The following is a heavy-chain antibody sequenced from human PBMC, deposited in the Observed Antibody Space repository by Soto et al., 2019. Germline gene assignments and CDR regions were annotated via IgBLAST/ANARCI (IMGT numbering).Heavy chain of an antibody. Sequence: PSETLSLTCTVSGGSISSYYWSWIRQPPGKGLEWIGYIYYSGYTNYNPSLKSRVTIPLDTSKKQFSLKLSSLIAADTAVYYCATYSSRGGIFDHWGRGTQVTVSS. CDR1: GGSISSYY. J-gene: IGHJ4*01. CDR2: IYYSGYT. V-gene: IGHV4-59*01. D-gene: IGHD6-13*01. CDR3: ATYSSRGGIFDH.